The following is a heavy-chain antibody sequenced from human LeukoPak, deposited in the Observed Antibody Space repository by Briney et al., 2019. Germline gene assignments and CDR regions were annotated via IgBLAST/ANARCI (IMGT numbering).Heavy chain of an antibody. J-gene: IGHJ3*02. Sequence: GGSLRLSCAASGFIFSSYEMNWVRQAPGKGLEWVSYIGDSGSIIYYADSVKGRFTISRDNAKNSLYLQMNSLRAEDTAVYYCARGYRAAAGNRAFDIWGQGTMVTVSS. V-gene: IGHV3-48*03. CDR3: ARGYRAAAGNRAFDI. CDR2: IGDSGSII. D-gene: IGHD6-13*01. CDR1: GFIFSSYE.